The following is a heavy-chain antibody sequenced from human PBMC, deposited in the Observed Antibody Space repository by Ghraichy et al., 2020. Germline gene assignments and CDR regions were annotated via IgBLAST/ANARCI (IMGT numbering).Heavy chain of an antibody. CDR1: GFTFSSYG. V-gene: IGHV3-30*02. Sequence: GGSLRLSCAASGFTFSSYGMHWVRQAPGKGLEWVAFIRYDGSNKYYADSVKGRFTISRDNSKNTLYLQMNSLRAEDTAVYYCAKGGGLFIRGRMDVWGQGTTVTVSS. J-gene: IGHJ6*02. CDR3: AKGGGLFIRGRMDV. D-gene: IGHD3-16*01. CDR2: IRYDGSNK.